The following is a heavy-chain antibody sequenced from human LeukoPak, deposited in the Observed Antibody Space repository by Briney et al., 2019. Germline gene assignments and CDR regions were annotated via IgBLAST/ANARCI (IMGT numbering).Heavy chain of an antibody. CDR3: ARDSGWYYYYGMDV. CDR1: GFTFSSYS. Sequence: GGSLRLSCAASGFTFSSYSMNWVRQAPGKGLEWVSSISSSSSYIYYADSVKGRFTISRDNAKNSLYLQMNSLRAEDTAVYYCARDSGWYYYYGMDVRGQGTTVTVSS. V-gene: IGHV3-21*01. J-gene: IGHJ6*02. D-gene: IGHD6-19*01. CDR2: ISSSSSYI.